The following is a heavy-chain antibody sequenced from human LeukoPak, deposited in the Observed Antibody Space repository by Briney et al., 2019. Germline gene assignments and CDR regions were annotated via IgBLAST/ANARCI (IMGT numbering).Heavy chain of an antibody. CDR3: ARQGLIVMAGEVDFDY. D-gene: IGHD5-24*01. CDR1: GGSFSGYY. V-gene: IGHV4-34*01. CDR2: INHSGST. Sequence: PSETLSLTCAVYGGSFSGYYWSWIRQPPGKGLEWIGEINHSGSTNYNPSLKSRVTISVDPSKNQFSLKLSSVTAADTAVYYCARQGLIVMAGEVDFDYWGQGTLVTVSS. J-gene: IGHJ4*02.